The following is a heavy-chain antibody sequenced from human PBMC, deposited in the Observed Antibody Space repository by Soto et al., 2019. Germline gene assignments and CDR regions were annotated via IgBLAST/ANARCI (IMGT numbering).Heavy chain of an antibody. CDR2: INAGNGNT. Sequence: GASVKVSCKASGYTFTNYGFSWVRQAPGQRLEWMGWINAGNGNTKYLQKLQGRVTMTTDTSTSTAYMELRSLRSDDTAVYYCARASGSSYWFDPWGQGTLVTVSS. CDR1: GYTFTNYG. V-gene: IGHV1-18*01. CDR3: ARASGSSYWFDP. J-gene: IGHJ5*02. D-gene: IGHD1-26*01.